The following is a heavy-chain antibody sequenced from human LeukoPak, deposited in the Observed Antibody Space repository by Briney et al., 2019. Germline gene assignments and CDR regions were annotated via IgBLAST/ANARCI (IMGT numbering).Heavy chain of an antibody. D-gene: IGHD2-21*02. CDR1: GYSFTNFW. V-gene: IGHV5-51*01. J-gene: IGHJ4*02. CDR3: VRRDPYCGGGCTVDY. Sequence: GEYLKISCKGSGYSFTNFWIAWVRRMPGKSLEWMGFIYHGDCDTRYSPSFQGQFTISADKSISTAYLQWSSLKASDTAMYYCVRRDPYCGGGCTVDYWGQGTLVTVSS. CDR2: IYHGDCDT.